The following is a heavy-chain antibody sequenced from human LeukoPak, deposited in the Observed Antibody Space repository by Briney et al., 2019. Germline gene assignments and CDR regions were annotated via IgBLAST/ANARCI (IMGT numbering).Heavy chain of an antibody. V-gene: IGHV3-30-3*01. CDR2: ISLDGINK. J-gene: IGHJ3*02. CDR3: ARERLGNKNAFDI. Sequence: GGSLRLSCEASGFTFNSYAMHWVCQAPGKGLEWVALISLDGINKFYSDSVKGRFTISRDASDNTLYLQMSSLRVDDTAMYYCARERLGNKNAFDIWGQGTMVTVS. CDR1: GFTFNSYA. D-gene: IGHD7-27*01.